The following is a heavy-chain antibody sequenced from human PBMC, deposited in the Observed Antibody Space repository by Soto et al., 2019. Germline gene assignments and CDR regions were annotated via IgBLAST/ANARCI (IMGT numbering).Heavy chain of an antibody. Sequence: HPGGSLRLSCAASGFTFSSYGMHWVRQAPGKGLEWVAVISYDGSNKYYADSVKGRFTISRDNSKNTPYLQMNSLRAEDTAVYYCARSNYYDSSGYFIKGVNWFDPWGQGT. J-gene: IGHJ5*02. CDR2: ISYDGSNK. CDR3: ARSNYYDSSGYFIKGVNWFDP. CDR1: GFTFSSYG. D-gene: IGHD3-22*01. V-gene: IGHV3-30*03.